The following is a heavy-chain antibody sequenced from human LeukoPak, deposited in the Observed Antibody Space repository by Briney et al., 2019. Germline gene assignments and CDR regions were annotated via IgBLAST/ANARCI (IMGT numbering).Heavy chain of an antibody. CDR3: AKEGYSSTVDY. V-gene: IGHV3-43*01. D-gene: IGHD6-13*01. Sequence: GGSLRLSFAASGFTFDDYTMHWVRQAPGKGLEWVSLISWDGGSTYYADSVKGRFTISRDNSKNSLYLQMNSLRTEDTALYYCAKEGYSSTVDYWGQGTLVTVSS. J-gene: IGHJ4*02. CDR2: ISWDGGST. CDR1: GFTFDDYT.